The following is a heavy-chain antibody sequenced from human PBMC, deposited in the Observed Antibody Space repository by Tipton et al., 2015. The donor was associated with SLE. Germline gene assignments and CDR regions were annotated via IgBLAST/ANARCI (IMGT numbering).Heavy chain of an antibody. CDR2: ITRTSNYI. J-gene: IGHJ4*02. D-gene: IGHD5-24*01. V-gene: IGHV3-21*01. Sequence: GSLRLSCEASGFPFSNYAMSWVRQAPGKGLEWVSSITRTSNYIYYADSLKGRFISSRDNAKNSLYLQLNSLRVDDTAIYYCARTELQGGYFGYWGQGTLVTVSS. CDR1: GFPFSNYA. CDR3: ARTELQGGYFGY.